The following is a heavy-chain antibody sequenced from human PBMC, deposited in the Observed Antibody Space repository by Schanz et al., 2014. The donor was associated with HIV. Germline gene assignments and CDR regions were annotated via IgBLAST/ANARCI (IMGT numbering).Heavy chain of an antibody. CDR2: ISSSSTYL. V-gene: IGHV3-21*04. D-gene: IGHD5-18*01. J-gene: IGHJ3*02. CDR3: AIRTPMVTFGAFDI. CDR1: GFTFSNYG. Sequence: VQLVESGGGVVQPGRSLKLSCAASGFTFSNYGMHWVRQAPGKGREWVSSISSSSTYLYYADSVKGRFTISRDNAKNSLYLHMNSLRADDTAVYFCAIRTPMVTFGAFDIWGRGTWVTVSS.